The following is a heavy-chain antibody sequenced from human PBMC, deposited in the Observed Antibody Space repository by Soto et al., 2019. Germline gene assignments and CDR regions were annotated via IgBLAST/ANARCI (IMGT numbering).Heavy chain of an antibody. CDR2: MNPNSGDT. V-gene: IGHV1-8*01. CDR1: GYTFSSYD. D-gene: IGHD3-10*01. CDR3: ARGLKFTTPLVRGVNPYYYYYMDV. J-gene: IGHJ6*03. Sequence: ASVKVSCKASGYTFSSYDINWVRQATGQGLEWMGWMNPNSGDTNYPQKFQGRVTMTRNTSIATAYMELSSLRPEDTAVYYCARGLKFTTPLVRGVNPYYYYYMDVWGEGTTVTVSS.